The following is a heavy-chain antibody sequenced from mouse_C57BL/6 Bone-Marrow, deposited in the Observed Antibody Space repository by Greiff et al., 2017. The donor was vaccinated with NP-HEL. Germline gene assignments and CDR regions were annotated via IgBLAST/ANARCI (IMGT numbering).Heavy chain of an antibody. D-gene: IGHD1-1*01. CDR3: ARQGYYYGSRGYFDY. V-gene: IGHV1-62-2*01. CDR1: GYTFTEYT. J-gene: IGHJ2*01. CDR2: FYPGSGSI. Sequence: QVHVKQSGAELVKPGASVKLSCKASGYTFTEYTIHWVKQRSGQGLEWIGWFYPGSGSIKYNEKFKDKATLTADKSSSTVYMELSRLTSEDSAVDFCARQGYYYGSRGYFDYWGQGTTLTVSS.